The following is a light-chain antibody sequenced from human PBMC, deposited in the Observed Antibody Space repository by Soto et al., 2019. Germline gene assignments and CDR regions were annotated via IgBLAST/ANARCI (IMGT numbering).Light chain of an antibody. CDR3: QQYNNWPPWP. V-gene: IGKV3-15*01. J-gene: IGKJ1*01. Sequence: EIVMTQSPAALFVSLGERVTLSCRASQSVGKNLAWYQQRPGQGPRLLIFAAADRATDIPVRFSGSGSGTDLTLTISSLQSEDSAIYYCQQYNNWPPWPFGRGTKVEI. CDR2: AAA. CDR1: QSVGKN.